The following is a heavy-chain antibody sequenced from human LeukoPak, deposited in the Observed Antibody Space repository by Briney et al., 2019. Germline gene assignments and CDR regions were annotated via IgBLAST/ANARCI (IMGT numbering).Heavy chain of an antibody. Sequence: GRSLRLSCAASGFTFDDYAMHWVRQAPGKGLEWVSGISWNSGSIGYADSVKGRFTISRDNAKNSLYLQMNSLRAEDTALYYCAKGSKVESYYYYYGMDVWGQGTTVTVSS. D-gene: IGHD2-15*01. CDR2: ISWNSGSI. V-gene: IGHV3-9*01. J-gene: IGHJ6*02. CDR3: AKGSKVESYYYYYGMDV. CDR1: GFTFDDYA.